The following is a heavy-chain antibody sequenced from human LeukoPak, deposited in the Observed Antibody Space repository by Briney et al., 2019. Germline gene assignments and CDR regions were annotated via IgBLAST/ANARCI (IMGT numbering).Heavy chain of an antibody. CDR3: ARNWMDSSLDY. V-gene: IGHV3-48*03. CDR2: ISSSGGPI. J-gene: IGHJ4*02. Sequence: GGSLRLSCVASGITFSSYEMNWVRQAPGKGLEWISCISSSGGPIYYADSVKGRFTISRDNAKNSLYLQMNSLRAEDTAVYYCARNWMDSSLDYWGQGTLVTVSS. D-gene: IGHD6-13*01. CDR1: GITFSSYE.